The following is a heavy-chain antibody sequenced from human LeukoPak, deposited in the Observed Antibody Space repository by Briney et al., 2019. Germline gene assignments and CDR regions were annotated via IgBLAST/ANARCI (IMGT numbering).Heavy chain of an antibody. CDR2: IYYSGST. CDR1: GGSISSYY. CDR3: ARYSGYDSTVDY. Sequence: SETLPLTCTVSGGSISSYYWSWIRQPPGKGLEWIGYIYYSGSTNYNPSLKSRVTISVDTSKNQFSLKLSSVTAADTAVYYCARYSGYDSTVDYWGQGTLVTVSS. J-gene: IGHJ4*02. D-gene: IGHD5-12*01. V-gene: IGHV4-59*08.